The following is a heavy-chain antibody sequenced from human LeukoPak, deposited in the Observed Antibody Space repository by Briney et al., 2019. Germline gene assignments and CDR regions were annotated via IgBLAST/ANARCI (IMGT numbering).Heavy chain of an antibody. CDR2: IGSASNTI. V-gene: IGHV3-48*01. CDR3: ARDGWFGDYNWFDP. Sequence: GESLRLSCAASGFTFSSYSMNWVRQAPGKGLEWVSYIGSASNTIYYADSVKGQFTISRDNAKNSLYLQMNSLRAEDTAMYYCARDGWFGDYNWFDPWGQGTLVTVSS. J-gene: IGHJ5*02. D-gene: IGHD3-10*01. CDR1: GFTFSSYS.